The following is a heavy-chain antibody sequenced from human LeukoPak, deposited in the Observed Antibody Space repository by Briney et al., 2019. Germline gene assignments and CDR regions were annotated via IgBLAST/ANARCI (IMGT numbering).Heavy chain of an antibody. Sequence: PGGSLRLSCAASGFTVITNDMTWVRQAPGKGLEWVSVLYSDGNTKYADSVQGRFTISRDNSKNTLYLEMNSLSPDDTAVYCARGVEPLAANTLAYWGQGTLVTVSS. D-gene: IGHD1-14*01. CDR3: ARGVEPLAANTLAY. V-gene: IGHV3-53*01. CDR1: GFTVITND. J-gene: IGHJ4*02. CDR2: LYSDGNT.